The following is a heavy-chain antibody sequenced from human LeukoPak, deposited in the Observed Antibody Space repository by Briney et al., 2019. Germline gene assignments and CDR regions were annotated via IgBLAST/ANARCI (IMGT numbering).Heavy chain of an antibody. Sequence: PGGSLRLSCAASGFTVSNNYMSWVRQAPGKGLEWVSITYSDGNTNYAVSVKGRFTISRDTSQNTLSLQMNSLRAEDTAVYYCVRKNQDFNAAFDIWGQGTVATVSS. CDR1: GFTVSNNY. D-gene: IGHD1-14*01. CDR3: VRKNQDFNAAFDI. V-gene: IGHV3-53*01. CDR2: TYSDGNT. J-gene: IGHJ3*02.